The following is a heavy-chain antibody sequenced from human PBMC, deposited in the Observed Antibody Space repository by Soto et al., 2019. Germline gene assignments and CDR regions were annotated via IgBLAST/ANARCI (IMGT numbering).Heavy chain of an antibody. J-gene: IGHJ5*02. D-gene: IGHD2-2*01. CDR3: AREAYCSSTSCPPGWFDP. CDR2: INPNSGGT. Sequence: GASVKVSCKASGYTFTGYYMHWVRQAPGQGLEWMGWINPNSGGTNYAQKFQGWVTMTRDTSISTAYMELSRPRSDDTAVYYCAREAYCSSTSCPPGWFDPWGQGTLVTVSS. CDR1: GYTFTGYY. V-gene: IGHV1-2*04.